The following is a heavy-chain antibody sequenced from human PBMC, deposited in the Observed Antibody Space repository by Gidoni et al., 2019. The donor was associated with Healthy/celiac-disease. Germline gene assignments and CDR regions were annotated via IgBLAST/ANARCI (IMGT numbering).Heavy chain of an antibody. CDR3: AKDSLSYYYDSSGYSTAFDY. V-gene: IGHV3-9*01. Sequence: EVQLVESGGGLVQHGRSLRLSCAASGFTFDAYAMHWVRQAPGKGLEWVSGISWNSGSIGYADSVKGRFTISRDNAKNSLYLQMNSLRAEDTALYYCAKDSLSYYYDSSGYSTAFDYWGQGTLVTVSS. CDR2: ISWNSGSI. D-gene: IGHD3-22*01. CDR1: GFTFDAYA. J-gene: IGHJ4*02.